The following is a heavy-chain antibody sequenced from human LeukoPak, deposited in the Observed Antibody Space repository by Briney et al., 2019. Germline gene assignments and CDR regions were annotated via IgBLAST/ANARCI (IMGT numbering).Heavy chain of an antibody. J-gene: IGHJ1*01. Sequence: ASVKVSCKASGGTFSSYAISWVRQAPGQGLEWMGWISAYNGNTNYAQKLQGRVTMTTDTSTSTAYMELRSLRSDDTAVYYCARSEFSSSAEYFQHWGQGTLVTVSS. CDR3: ARSEFSSSAEYFQH. D-gene: IGHD6-13*01. V-gene: IGHV1-18*01. CDR1: GGTFSSYA. CDR2: ISAYNGNT.